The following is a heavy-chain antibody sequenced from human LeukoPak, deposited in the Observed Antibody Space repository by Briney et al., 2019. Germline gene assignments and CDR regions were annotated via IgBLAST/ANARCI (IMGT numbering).Heavy chain of an antibody. D-gene: IGHD3-22*01. CDR2: IIPILGIA. CDR1: GGTFSSYA. Sequence: ASVKVSCKASGGTFSSYAISWVRQAPGQGLEWMGRIIPILGIANYAQKFQGRVTITADKSTSTAYMELSSLRSEDTAVYYCARPYYYDSSGYPNDAFDIWGQGTMVTVSS. J-gene: IGHJ3*02. CDR3: ARPYYYDSSGYPNDAFDI. V-gene: IGHV1-69*04.